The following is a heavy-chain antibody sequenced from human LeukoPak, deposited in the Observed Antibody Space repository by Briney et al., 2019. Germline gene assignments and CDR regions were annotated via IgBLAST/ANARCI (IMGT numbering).Heavy chain of an antibody. CDR2: MNPNSGNT. CDR1: GYTFTSYD. CDR3: ARVTGGSQFVGPVAFDI. J-gene: IGHJ3*02. V-gene: IGHV1-8*03. Sequence: ASVKVSCKASGYTFTSYDINWVRQATGQGLEWMGWMNPNSGNTGYAQKFQGRVTITRNTSISTAYMELSSLRSEDTAVYYCARVTGGSQFVGPVAFDIWGQGTMVTVSS. D-gene: IGHD2-15*01.